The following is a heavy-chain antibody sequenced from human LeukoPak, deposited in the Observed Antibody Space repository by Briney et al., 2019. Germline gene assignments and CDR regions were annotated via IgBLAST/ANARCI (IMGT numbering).Heavy chain of an antibody. CDR2: ISSSGSTI. CDR1: GFTFSSYE. J-gene: IGHJ6*03. D-gene: IGHD6-13*01. Sequence: GGSLRLSCAASGFTFSSYEMNWVRQAPGRGLEWVSYISSSGSTIYYADSVKGRFTISRDNAKNSLYLQMNSLRAEDTAVYYCAREAKVAAAGIHYYYYMDVWGKGTTVTVSS. V-gene: IGHV3-48*03. CDR3: AREAKVAAAGIHYYYYMDV.